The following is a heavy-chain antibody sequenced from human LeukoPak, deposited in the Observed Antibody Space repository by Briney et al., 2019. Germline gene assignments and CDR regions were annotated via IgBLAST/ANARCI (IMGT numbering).Heavy chain of an antibody. V-gene: IGHV4-59*01. J-gene: IGHJ4*02. Sequence: SETLSLTCTVSGGSISSYYWSWIRQPPGKGLEWIGYIYYSGTTNYNPSLKSRVTRSVDTSKNQFSLKLSSVTAAATAVYDCARGVYIAAAQYGYWGQGTLVTVSS. CDR2: IYYSGTT. CDR3: ARGVYIAAAQYGY. D-gene: IGHD6-13*01. CDR1: GGSISSYY.